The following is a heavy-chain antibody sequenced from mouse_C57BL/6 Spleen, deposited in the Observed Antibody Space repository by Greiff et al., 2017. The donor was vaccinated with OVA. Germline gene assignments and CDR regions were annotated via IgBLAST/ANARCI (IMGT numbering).Heavy chain of an antibody. CDR1: GYTFTDYN. V-gene: IGHV1-18*01. J-gene: IGHJ3*01. CDR3: ARSAYYGSRGAWFAY. Sequence: VQLQQSGPELVKPGASVKIPCKASGYTFTDYNMDWVKQSHGKSLEWIGDITPNNGGTIYNQKFKGKATLTVDKSSSTAYMELRSLTSEDTAVYYCARSAYYGSRGAWFAYWGQGTLVTVSA. D-gene: IGHD1-1*01. CDR2: ITPNNGGT.